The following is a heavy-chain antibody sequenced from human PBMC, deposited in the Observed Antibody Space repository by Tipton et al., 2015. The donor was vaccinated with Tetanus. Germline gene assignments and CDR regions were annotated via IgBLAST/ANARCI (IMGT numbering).Heavy chain of an antibody. J-gene: IGHJ2*01. V-gene: IGHV3-30*04. CDR2: ISYDGSNK. CDR3: ARDSHCSGGSCYSGAGLFWYFDL. D-gene: IGHD2-15*01. CDR1: GFTFSSYA. Sequence: SLRLSCAASGFTFSSYAMSWVRQAPGKGLEWVAVISYDGSNKYYADSVKGRFTISRDNSKNTLYLQMNSLRAEDTAVYYCARDSHCSGGSCYSGAGLFWYFDLWGRGTLVTVSS.